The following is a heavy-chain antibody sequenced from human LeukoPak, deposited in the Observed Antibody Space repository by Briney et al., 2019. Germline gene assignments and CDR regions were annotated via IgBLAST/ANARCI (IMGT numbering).Heavy chain of an antibody. D-gene: IGHD3-3*01. CDR2: VFYSGGT. CDR3: ASPPFGVITPDAFDM. CDR1: GGSISSSKYY. Sequence: SETLSLTCTVSGGSISSSKYYWGCIRQPPGKGLECIASVFYSGGTYYNPSLKSRVTISVDTSKNQLSLKLSSVTAADTAVYYCASPPFGVITPDAFDMWGQGTMVTVSS. V-gene: IGHV4-39*01. J-gene: IGHJ3*02.